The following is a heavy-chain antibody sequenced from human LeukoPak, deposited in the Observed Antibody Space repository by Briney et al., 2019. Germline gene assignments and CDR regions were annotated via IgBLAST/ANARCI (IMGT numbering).Heavy chain of an antibody. Sequence: GRSLRLSCAASGFTFSSYGMHWVRQAPGKGLEWVAVIWYDGSNKYYADSVKGRFTISRDNSKNTLYLQMNSLRAEDTAVYCCARDPCSGGSCYLYYWGQGTLVTVSS. D-gene: IGHD2-15*01. CDR1: GFTFSSYG. CDR3: ARDPCSGGSCYLYY. CDR2: IWYDGSNK. V-gene: IGHV3-33*01. J-gene: IGHJ4*02.